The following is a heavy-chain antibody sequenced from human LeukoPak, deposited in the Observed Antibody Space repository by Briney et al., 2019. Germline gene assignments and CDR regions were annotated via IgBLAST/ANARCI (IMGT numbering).Heavy chain of an antibody. CDR3: ARQTRDGSGSRGYSFDF. D-gene: IGHD3-10*01. V-gene: IGHV5-51*01. CDR2: IYPGDSDT. Sequence: GASLQISCKGSGYSFTSYWIGLVRQLPGKGLEWMGIIYPGDSDTRYSPSFQGQVTISADKSISTAYLQWSSLKASDTAMYYCARQTRDGSGSRGYSFDFWGQGALVTVSS. CDR1: GYSFTSYW. J-gene: IGHJ4*02.